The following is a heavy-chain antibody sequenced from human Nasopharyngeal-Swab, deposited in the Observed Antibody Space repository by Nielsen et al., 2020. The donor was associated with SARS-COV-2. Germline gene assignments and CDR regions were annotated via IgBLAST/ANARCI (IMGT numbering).Heavy chain of an antibody. CDR2: ISKSSSTV. CDR3: AREGSFVAPDTFDR. J-gene: IGHJ4*02. V-gene: IGHV3-48*02. Sequence: GESLKISCAASGFTFSNYNMHWVRQAPGKGLEWISYISKSSSTVYYADSVKGRITISRDNAKSSLYLQMNRPTNEDTAVYYCAREGSFVAPDTFDRWGQGTLVTVSS. CDR1: GFTFSNYN. D-gene: IGHD5-12*01.